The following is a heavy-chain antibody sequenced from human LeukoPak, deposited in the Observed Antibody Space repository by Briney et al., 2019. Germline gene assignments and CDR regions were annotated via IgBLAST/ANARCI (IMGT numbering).Heavy chain of an antibody. CDR2: ISYDGSNK. D-gene: IGHD2-15*01. V-gene: IGHV3-30*04. Sequence: GGSLRLSCAASGFTFSSYAMHWVRQAPGKGLEWVAVISYDGSNKYYADSVKGRFTISRDNSKNTLYLQMNSLRAEDTAVYYCARAIGWRDAFDIWGQGTMVTVSS. CDR1: GFTFSSYA. J-gene: IGHJ3*02. CDR3: ARAIGWRDAFDI.